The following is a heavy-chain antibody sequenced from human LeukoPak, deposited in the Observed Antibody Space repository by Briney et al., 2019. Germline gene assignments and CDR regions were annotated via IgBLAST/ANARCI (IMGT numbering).Heavy chain of an antibody. D-gene: IGHD5-12*01. CDR1: GFTFNHYG. CDR3: AKDRRGYSGYDSDYFDY. J-gene: IGHJ4*02. Sequence: GGSLRLSCAASGFTFNHYGMHWVRQAPGKGLEWVAVISYDGVNTYYADSVEGRFTISRDKSKNTLYLHMNSLRAEDTAVYYCAKDRRGYSGYDSDYFDYWGQGSPVTPSA. CDR2: ISYDGVNT. V-gene: IGHV3-30*18.